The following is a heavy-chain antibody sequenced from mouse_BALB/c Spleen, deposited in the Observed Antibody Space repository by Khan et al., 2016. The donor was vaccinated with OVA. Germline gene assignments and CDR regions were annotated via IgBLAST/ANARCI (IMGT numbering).Heavy chain of an antibody. CDR2: INPYNDGT. CDR1: GYTFTSYV. CDR3: ARRLIYYDYDAGFAY. J-gene: IGHJ3*01. V-gene: IGHV1S136*01. Sequence: VQLQQSGPELVKPGASVKMSCKASGYTFTSYVIHWVKQKPGQGLEWIGYINPYNDGTKYNERFKDKATLTSDKSSNTAYMELSSLTSEDSAVYYCARRLIYYDYDAGFAYWGQGTLVTVSA. D-gene: IGHD2-4*01.